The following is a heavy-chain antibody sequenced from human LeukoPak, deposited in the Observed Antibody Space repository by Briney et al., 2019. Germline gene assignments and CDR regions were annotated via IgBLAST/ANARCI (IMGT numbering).Heavy chain of an antibody. CDR1: GFTYSSYA. Sequence: GGSLRLSCAASGFTYSSYAMSWVRQAPGKGLEWVSAISGSGGSTYYADSVKGRFTISRDNSKNTLYLQMNSLRAEDTAVYYCAKDRKNNWKSFSPLGSYRRIDAFDIWGQGTMVTVSS. CDR2: ISGSGGST. CDR3: AKDRKNNWKSFSPLGSYRRIDAFDI. V-gene: IGHV3-23*01. D-gene: IGHD1-20*01. J-gene: IGHJ3*02.